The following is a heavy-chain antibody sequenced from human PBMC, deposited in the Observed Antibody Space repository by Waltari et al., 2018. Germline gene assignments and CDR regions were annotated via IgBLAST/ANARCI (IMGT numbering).Heavy chain of an antibody. CDR1: GGSISSSSYY. J-gene: IGHJ5*02. Sequence: QLQLQESGPGLVKPSETLSLTCTVSGGSISSSSYYWGWIRQPPGKGLAWVGRIYSCGSTYYNPSLKSRGTIAVESSKNQFSLKLGSVTAADTAVYYCARHRAGAGSGFDPWGQGTLVTVSS. CDR3: ARHRAGAGSGFDP. CDR2: IYSCGST. V-gene: IGHV4-39*01.